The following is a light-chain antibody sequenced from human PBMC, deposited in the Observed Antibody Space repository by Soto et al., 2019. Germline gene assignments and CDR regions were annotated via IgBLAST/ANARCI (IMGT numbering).Light chain of an antibody. CDR2: GAT. J-gene: IGKJ1*01. CDR1: QAIRYY. V-gene: IGKV1-12*01. CDR3: QQFSSFPQT. Sequence: DIRMTQSPSSVSASVGYRVTITCRASQAIRYYLAWYQQKPGQAPKLLIYGATNLQSGVPSRFSGGGSGTDFTLTITSLQPEDFATYYCQQFSSFPQTFGQGTTVEI.